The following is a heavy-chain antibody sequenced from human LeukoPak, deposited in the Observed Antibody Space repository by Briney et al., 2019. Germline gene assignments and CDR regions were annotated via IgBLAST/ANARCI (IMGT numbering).Heavy chain of an antibody. CDR3: ARSLGYSSPHDY. CDR2: ISYDGSNK. CDR1: GFTFSSYA. V-gene: IGHV3-30*04. Sequence: GGTLRLSCAASGFTFSSYAMHWVRQAPGKGLEWVAVISYDGSNKYYADSVKGRFTTSRDNSKNTLYLQMNSLRAEDTAVYYCARSLGYSSPHDYWGQGTLVTVSS. J-gene: IGHJ4*02. D-gene: IGHD6-13*01.